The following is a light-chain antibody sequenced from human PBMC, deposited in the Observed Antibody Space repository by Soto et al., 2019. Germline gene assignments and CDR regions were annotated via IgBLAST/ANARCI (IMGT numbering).Light chain of an antibody. Sequence: EIVMTQSPAPLSVSPGERATLSCRASQSVSSNLAWYHQKPGQAPRLLIFGASTRATGIPARFSGSGSGTEFTLTISSLQSEDFAVYYCQQYNDWPRTFGQGTKVEIK. CDR1: QSVSSN. V-gene: IGKV3-15*01. CDR2: GAS. CDR3: QQYNDWPRT. J-gene: IGKJ1*01.